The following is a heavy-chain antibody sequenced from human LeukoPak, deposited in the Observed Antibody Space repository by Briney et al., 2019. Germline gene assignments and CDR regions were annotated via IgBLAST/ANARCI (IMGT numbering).Heavy chain of an antibody. J-gene: IGHJ4*02. V-gene: IGHV3-30-3*01. CDR1: GFTFSSYA. CDR3: ARGGYSYGYFGYYFDY. Sequence: GGSLRLSCAASGFTFSSYAMHWVRQAPGKGLEWVAVISYDGSNKYYADSVKGRFTISRDNSKNTLYLQMNSLRAEDTAVYYCARGGYSYGYFGYYFDYWGQGTLVTASS. CDR2: ISYDGSNK. D-gene: IGHD5-18*01.